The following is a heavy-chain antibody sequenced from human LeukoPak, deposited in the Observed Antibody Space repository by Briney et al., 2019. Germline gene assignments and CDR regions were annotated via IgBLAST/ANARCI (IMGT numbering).Heavy chain of an antibody. D-gene: IGHD3-16*02. J-gene: IGHJ4*02. CDR2: INPNSGGT. CDR3: ARGDYVWGSYLPTYYFDY. V-gene: IGHV1-2*02. CDR1: GYTFTGYY. Sequence: GASVKVSCEASGYTFTGYYMHWVRQAPGQGLEWMGWINPNSGGTNYAQKFQGRVTMTRDTSISTAYMELSRLRSDDTAVYCCARGDYVWGSYLPTYYFDYWGQGTLVTVSS.